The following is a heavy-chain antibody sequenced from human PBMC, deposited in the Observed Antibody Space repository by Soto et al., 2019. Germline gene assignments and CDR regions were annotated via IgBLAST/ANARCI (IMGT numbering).Heavy chain of an antibody. CDR2: IYYSGST. V-gene: IGHV4-59*08. J-gene: IGHJ5*02. D-gene: IGHD6-13*01. CDR1: GGSISSYY. CDR3: ARAKAPLYSSSWYWFDP. Sequence: QVQLQESGPGLVKPSETLSLTCTVSGGSISSYYWSWIRQPPGKGLEWIGYIYYSGSTNYNPSLEGRVTISVDTSKNQFSLKLSSVTAADTAVYYCARAKAPLYSSSWYWFDPWGQGTLVTVSS.